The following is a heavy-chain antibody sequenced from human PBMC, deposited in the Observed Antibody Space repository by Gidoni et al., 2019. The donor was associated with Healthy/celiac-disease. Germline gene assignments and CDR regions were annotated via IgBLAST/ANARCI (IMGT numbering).Heavy chain of an antibody. D-gene: IGHD3-16*01. CDR2: IRSNGGST. CDR1: GYTCSSYA. Sequence: EVQLGESGGGSVQPGGYLRLSCPASGYTCSSYAMQWVRQAPGKGLEYVSAIRSNGGSTYYADSVPGRFTLSRDTSKNTLYLQMSSLRAADTAVYYCVIWAFVPYYFAYWGQGTLVTVSS. CDR3: VIWAFVPYYFAY. V-gene: IGHV3-64D*06. J-gene: IGHJ4*02.